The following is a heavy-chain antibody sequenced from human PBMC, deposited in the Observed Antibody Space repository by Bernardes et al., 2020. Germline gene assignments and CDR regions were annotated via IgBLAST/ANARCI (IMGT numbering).Heavy chain of an antibody. CDR1: GFPFSAYW. J-gene: IGHJ5*02. CDR3: AVVPGDCSGATCP. V-gene: IGHV3-7*03. Sequence: GGSLRLSCEASGFPFSAYWMSWVRQAPGKGLEWVANIKQDGREKYYVESVEGRFTISRDNAKNSLYLQMNSLRAGDTAVYYCAVVPGDCSGATCPWGQGTLGTVTA. CDR2: IKQDGREK. D-gene: IGHD6-25*01.